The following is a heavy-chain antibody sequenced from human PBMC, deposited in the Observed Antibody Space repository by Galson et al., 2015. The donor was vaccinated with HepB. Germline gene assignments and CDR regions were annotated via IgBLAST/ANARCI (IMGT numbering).Heavy chain of an antibody. D-gene: IGHD3-22*01. CDR1: GFTFDDYA. V-gene: IGHV3-9*01. CDR2: ISWNGGSI. Sequence: SLRLSCAASGFTFDDYAMHWGRQAPGKGLEWVSGISWNGGSIGYSDSVKGRFTISRDNAKNSLYLQMNSLRAEDTALYYCAKDIVDYYDSSGYYYGLCAFDIWGQGTMVTVSS. CDR3: AKDIVDYYDSSGYYYGLCAFDI. J-gene: IGHJ3*02.